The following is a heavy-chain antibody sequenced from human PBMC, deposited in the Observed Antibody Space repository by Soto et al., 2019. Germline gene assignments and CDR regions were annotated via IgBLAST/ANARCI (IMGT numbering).Heavy chain of an antibody. D-gene: IGHD6-6*01. CDR3: ARGPYSSSSIDDWFDP. Sequence: ASVKVSCKASGYTFTGYYMHWVRQAPGQGLEWMGWINPNSGGTNYAQKFQGWVTMTRDTSISTAYMELSRLRSDDTAVYYCARGPYSSSSIDDWFDPWGQGTLVTVSS. CDR1: GYTFTGYY. V-gene: IGHV1-2*04. CDR2: INPNSGGT. J-gene: IGHJ5*02.